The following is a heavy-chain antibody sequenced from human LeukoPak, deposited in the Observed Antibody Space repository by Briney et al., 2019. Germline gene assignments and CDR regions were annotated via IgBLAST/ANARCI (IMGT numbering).Heavy chain of an antibody. CDR3: AGGELYCTSTSCCSVYFDY. Sequence: GGSLRLSCAASGFTFSSYGMNWVRQTPGKGLEWVSSISSSSSYIFYADSVKGRFTISRDNAKNSLYLQMNSLRAEDTAVYYCAGGELYCTSTSCCSVYFDYWGQGTLVTVSS. J-gene: IGHJ4*02. V-gene: IGHV3-21*06. CDR1: GFTFSSYG. D-gene: IGHD2-2*01. CDR2: ISSSSSYI.